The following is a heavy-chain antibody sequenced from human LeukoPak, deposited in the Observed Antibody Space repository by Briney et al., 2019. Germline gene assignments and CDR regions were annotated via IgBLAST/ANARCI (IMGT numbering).Heavy chain of an antibody. Sequence: SETLSLTCAVYGASFKEYWWTWIRQSPGKGLEWIGEINHSGSTNYNPSLKSRVTISVDTSKNQFSLKLSSVTAADTAVYYCARGAWIQLWLLQDWGQGTLVTVSS. V-gene: IGHV4-34*01. CDR1: GASFKEYW. CDR2: INHSGST. CDR3: ARGAWIQLWLLQD. D-gene: IGHD5-18*01. J-gene: IGHJ1*01.